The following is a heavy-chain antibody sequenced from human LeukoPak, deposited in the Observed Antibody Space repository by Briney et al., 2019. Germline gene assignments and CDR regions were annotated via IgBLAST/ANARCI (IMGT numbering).Heavy chain of an antibody. CDR1: GGSISSYY. CDR2: IYYSGST. V-gene: IGHV4-59*01. Sequence: SETLSLTRTVSGGSISSYYWSWIRQPPGKGLEWIGYIYYSGSTNYNPSLKSRVTISVDTSKNQFSLKLSSVTAADTAVYYCARMGNGYPYYYYGMDVWGQGTTVTVSS. D-gene: IGHD5-18*01. J-gene: IGHJ6*02. CDR3: ARMGNGYPYYYYGMDV.